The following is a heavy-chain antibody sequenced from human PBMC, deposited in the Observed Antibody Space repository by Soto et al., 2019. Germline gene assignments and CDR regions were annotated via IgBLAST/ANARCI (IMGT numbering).Heavy chain of an antibody. Sequence: QVQLVQSGGEVKKPGASVKVSCKTSGYTFTSYCISWVRQAPGQGLEWMGWISGYNGKTNYAQKFRGRVTMSTDTSTSTAYMEVRSLRSDDTAVYYCARDAMVRGASHYYYGMDVWGQGTTVSVSS. D-gene: IGHD3-10*01. CDR2: ISGYNGKT. CDR3: ARDAMVRGASHYYYGMDV. J-gene: IGHJ6*02. V-gene: IGHV1-18*01. CDR1: GYTFTSYC.